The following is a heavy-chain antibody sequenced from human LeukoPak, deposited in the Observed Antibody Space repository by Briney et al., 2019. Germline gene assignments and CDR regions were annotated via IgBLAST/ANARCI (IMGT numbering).Heavy chain of an antibody. CDR3: ARLYCSSTSCYRWDAFDI. D-gene: IGHD2-2*01. J-gene: IGHJ3*02. V-gene: IGHV4-38-2*01. Sequence: SETLSLTCAVSGYSISSGYYWGWIRQPPGKGLEWIGSIYHSGSTYYNPSLKSRVTISVDTSKNQFSLKLSSVTAADTAVYYCARLYCSSTSCYRWDAFDIWGQGTTVTVSS. CDR2: IYHSGST. CDR1: GYSISSGYY.